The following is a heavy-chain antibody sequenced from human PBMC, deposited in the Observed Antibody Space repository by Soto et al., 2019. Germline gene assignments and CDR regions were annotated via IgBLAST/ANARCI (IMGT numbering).Heavy chain of an antibody. CDR1: GFTFSSYS. V-gene: IGHV3-21*01. J-gene: IGHJ4*02. D-gene: IGHD5-18*01. Sequence: PGGSLRLSCAASGFTFSSYSMNWVRQAPGKGLEWVSSISSSSSYIYYADSVKGRFTISRDNAKNSLYLQMNSLRAEDTAVYYCARDSGYSYGNFDYWGQGTLVTVSS. CDR2: ISSSSSYI. CDR3: ARDSGYSYGNFDY.